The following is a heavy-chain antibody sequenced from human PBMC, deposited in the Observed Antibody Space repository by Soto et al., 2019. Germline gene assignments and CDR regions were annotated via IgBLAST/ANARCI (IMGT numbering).Heavy chain of an antibody. V-gene: IGHV1-3*01. D-gene: IGHD3-3*01. CDR1: GYTFTSYA. CDR3: AADGESDFWSGPVYYYGMDV. Sequence: ASVKVSCKASGYTFTSYAMHWVRQAPGQRLEWMGWINAGNGNTKYSQKFQGRVTITRDTSASTAYMELSSLRSEDTAVYYCAADGESDFWSGPVYYYGMDVWGQGTTVTVSS. CDR2: INAGNGNT. J-gene: IGHJ6*02.